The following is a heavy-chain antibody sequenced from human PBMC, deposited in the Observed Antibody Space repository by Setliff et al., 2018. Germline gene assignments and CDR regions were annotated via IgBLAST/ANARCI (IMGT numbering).Heavy chain of an antibody. D-gene: IGHD3-3*01. V-gene: IGHV4-34*01. CDR3: RYWSGYYNNDY. CDR1: GGSFTNYY. Sequence: PETLSLTCTVYGGSFTNYYWGWIRQSPGKGLEWIGEINHSGSTNYNPSLKSRLTISVDASTNQFSLKLYSVTAADTAVYYCRYWSGYYNNDYWGQGTLVTVSS. J-gene: IGHJ4*02. CDR2: INHSGST.